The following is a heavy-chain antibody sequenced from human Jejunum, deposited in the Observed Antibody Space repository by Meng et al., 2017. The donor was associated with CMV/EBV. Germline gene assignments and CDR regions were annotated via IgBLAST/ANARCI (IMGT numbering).Heavy chain of an antibody. D-gene: IGHD2-15*01. CDR3: AKDRGSGGNGYGLDV. J-gene: IGHJ6*02. CDR2: TRYDGVNK. CDR1: FSFSSYA. Sequence: FSFSSYAMPWVRQAPGKGLEWVAFTRYDGVNKYHADSVKGRFTISKDFSENTLYLQISSLTVDDTAIYYCAKDRGSGGNGYGLDVWGQGTTVTVSS. V-gene: IGHV3-30*02.